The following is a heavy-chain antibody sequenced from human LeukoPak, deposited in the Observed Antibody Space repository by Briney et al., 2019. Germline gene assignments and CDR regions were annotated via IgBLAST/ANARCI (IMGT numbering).Heavy chain of an antibody. CDR1: GYTFTGYY. D-gene: IGHD6-19*01. CDR3: ARDTPKYSSGWYSPFDY. V-gene: IGHV1-2*02. CDR2: INPNSGGT. J-gene: IGHJ4*02. Sequence: ASVKVPCKASGYTFTGYYMHWVRQAPGQGLEWMGWINPNSGGTNYAQKFQGRVTMTRDTSISAAYMELSRLRSEDTAVYYCARDTPKYSSGWYSPFDYWGQGTLVTVSS.